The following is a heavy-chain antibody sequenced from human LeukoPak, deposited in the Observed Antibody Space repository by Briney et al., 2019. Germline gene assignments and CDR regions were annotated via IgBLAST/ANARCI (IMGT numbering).Heavy chain of an antibody. V-gene: IGHV3-23*01. J-gene: IGHJ4*02. Sequence: PGGSLRLSCAASGFTFSSYAMSWVRQAPGKGLEWVSAISGSGGSTYYADSVKGRFTISRDNSKNTLYLQMNSLRAEDTAVYYCAKHPTERIYGDYAANSYFDYWGQGTLVTVSS. D-gene: IGHD4-17*01. CDR3: AKHPTERIYGDYAANSYFDY. CDR1: GFTFSSYA. CDR2: ISGSGGST.